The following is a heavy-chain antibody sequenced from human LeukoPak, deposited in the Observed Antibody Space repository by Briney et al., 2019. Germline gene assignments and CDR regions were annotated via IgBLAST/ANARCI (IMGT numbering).Heavy chain of an antibody. CDR1: GYTFTSYY. CDR2: INPSGGST. V-gene: IGHV1-46*01. Sequence: ASVKVSCKASGYTFTSYYIHWVRQAPGQGLEWMGVINPSGGSTSYAQKFQGRVTMTRDTSTSTVYMELSSLRSEDTAVYYCARYSSSWGTDDWGQGTLVTVSS. J-gene: IGHJ4*02. D-gene: IGHD6-13*01. CDR3: ARYSSSWGTDD.